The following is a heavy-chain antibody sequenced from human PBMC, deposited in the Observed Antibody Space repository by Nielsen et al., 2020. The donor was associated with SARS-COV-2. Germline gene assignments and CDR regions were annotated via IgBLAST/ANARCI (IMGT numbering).Heavy chain of an antibody. D-gene: IGHD4-17*01. CDR2: ISSSSSYT. CDR1: GFTFSDYY. CDR3: ASLLRAHDYGDYYYYYGMDV. Sequence: GGSLRLSCAASGFTFSDYYMSWIRQAPGKGLEWVSYISSSSSYTNYADSVKGRFTISRDNAKNSLYLQMNSLRAEDTAVYYCASLLRAHDYGDYYYYYGMDVWGQGTTVTVSS. V-gene: IGHV3-11*06. J-gene: IGHJ6*02.